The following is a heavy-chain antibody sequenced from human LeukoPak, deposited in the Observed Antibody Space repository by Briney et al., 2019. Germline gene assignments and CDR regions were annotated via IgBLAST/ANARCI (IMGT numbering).Heavy chain of an antibody. CDR1: DGSISDTSYY. D-gene: IGHD3-3*01. CDR3: ARHGSGYPLYYFDY. J-gene: IGHJ4*02. CDR2: IYYSGST. V-gene: IGHV4-39*07. Sequence: SETLSLTCTVSDGSISDTSYYWGWIRQPPGKGLEWIGSIYYSGSTYYNPSLKSRVTISVDTSKNQFSLKLSSVTAADTAVYYCARHGSGYPLYYFDYWGQGTLVTVSS.